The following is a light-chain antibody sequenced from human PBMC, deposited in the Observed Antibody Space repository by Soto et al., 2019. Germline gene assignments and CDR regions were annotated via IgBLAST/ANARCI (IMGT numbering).Light chain of an antibody. CDR3: QQLNSYPPT. CDR1: QSISSY. V-gene: IGKV1-39*01. J-gene: IGKJ5*01. CDR2: AAS. Sequence: DIQMTQSPSSLSASVGDRVTITCRASQSISSYLNWYQQKPGKAPKLLIYAASSLQSGVPSRFSSSGSGTDFTLTISSLQPEDFATYYCQQLNSYPPTFGQGTRLEIK.